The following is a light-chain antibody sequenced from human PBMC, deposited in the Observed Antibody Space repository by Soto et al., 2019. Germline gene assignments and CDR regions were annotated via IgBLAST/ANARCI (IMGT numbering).Light chain of an antibody. Sequence: IVLTQSPGTLSLSPGERATLSCRASQSVSSKYLAWYQQKPGQAPRLLIYGASNRATGIPDRFSGSGSGTDFTLTISRLEPEDVSIYFCQHYNFWPHSFGQGTKVDIK. J-gene: IGKJ2*01. CDR1: QSVSSKY. CDR3: QHYNFWPHS. CDR2: GAS. V-gene: IGKV3-20*01.